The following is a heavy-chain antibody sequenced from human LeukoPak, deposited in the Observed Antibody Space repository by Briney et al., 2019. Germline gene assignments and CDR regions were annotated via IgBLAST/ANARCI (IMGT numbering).Heavy chain of an antibody. V-gene: IGHV3-15*01. CDR1: GFTFSNAW. J-gene: IGHJ4*02. CDR3: TTDRADTATFDY. D-gene: IGHD5-18*01. Sequence: PGGSLRLSCAASGFTFSNAWMSWVRQAPGKGLEWVGRIKSKTDGGTTDYAAPVKGRFTTSRDDSKNTLYLQMNSLKTEDTAVYYCTTDRADTATFDYWGQGTLVTVSS. CDR2: IKSKTDGGTT.